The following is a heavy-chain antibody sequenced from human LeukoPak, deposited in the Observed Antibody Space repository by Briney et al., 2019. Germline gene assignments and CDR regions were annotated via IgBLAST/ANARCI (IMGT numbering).Heavy chain of an antibody. D-gene: IGHD6-13*01. CDR1: GGSISSYY. V-gene: IGHV4-59*01. CDR3: AVGSSWPFDY. J-gene: IGHJ4*02. Sequence: PSETLSVTCTVSGGSISSYYWSWIRQPPGKGLEWIGYIYYSGSTNYSPSLKSRVTISVDTSKNQFSLKLSSVTAADTAVYYCAVGSSWPFDYWGQGTLVTVSS. CDR2: IYYSGST.